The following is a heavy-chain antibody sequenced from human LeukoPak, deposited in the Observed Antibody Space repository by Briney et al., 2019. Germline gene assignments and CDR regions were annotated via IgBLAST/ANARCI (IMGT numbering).Heavy chain of an antibody. CDR1: GFTFSSYS. J-gene: IGHJ6*02. CDR2: ISSSSSYI. CDR3: ARFISSGYSSSWYENYYGMDV. D-gene: IGHD6-13*01. V-gene: IGHV3-21*01. Sequence: GGSLRLSCAASGFTFSSYSMNWVRQAPGKGLGWVSSISSSSSYIYYADSVKGRFTISRDNAKNSLYLQMNSLRAEDTAVCYCARFISSGYSSSWYENYYGMDVWGQGTTVTVSS.